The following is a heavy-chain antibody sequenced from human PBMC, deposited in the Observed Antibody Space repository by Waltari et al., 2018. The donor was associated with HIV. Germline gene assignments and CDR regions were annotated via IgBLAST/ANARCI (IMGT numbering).Heavy chain of an antibody. D-gene: IGHD3-10*01. V-gene: IGHV3-21*01. CDR1: GFTFSNFS. Sequence: EVQLVESGGGMVKPGGSLRLSCAASGFTFSNFSMNWVRQAPGKGLEWVSSISSGSSYIYYVDSVKGRFTISRDNAKNSLYLQMNSLRVEDTAVYYCARVNTMVQGVRVYYYGMDVWGQGTTVTVSS. CDR2: ISSGSSYI. J-gene: IGHJ6*02. CDR3: ARVNTMVQGVRVYYYGMDV.